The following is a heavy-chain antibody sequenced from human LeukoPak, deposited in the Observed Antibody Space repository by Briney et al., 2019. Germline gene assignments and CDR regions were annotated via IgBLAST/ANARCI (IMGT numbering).Heavy chain of an antibody. Sequence: GGSLRLSCAASGFTFSNYWMSWVRQAPGKGLEWVANIKQDESEKYFVDSLKGRSTISRDNAKNSLYLQINSLRAEDTAVYYCARDPRGITALVDYFDYWGQGTLVTVSS. D-gene: IGHD5-18*01. J-gene: IGHJ4*02. V-gene: IGHV3-7*01. CDR1: GFTFSNYW. CDR3: ARDPRGITALVDYFDY. CDR2: IKQDESEK.